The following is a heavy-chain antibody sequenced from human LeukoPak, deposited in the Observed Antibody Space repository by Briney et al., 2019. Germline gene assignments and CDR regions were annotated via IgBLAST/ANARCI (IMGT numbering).Heavy chain of an antibody. CDR3: ARERKYDSNFDY. D-gene: IGHD1-1*01. CDR1: GFIFSNHG. CDR2: INWNGGST. Sequence: GGSVRLSCAASGFIFSNHGMNWVRQAPGKGLEWVSGINWNGGSTGYADPVKGRFTISRDNAKNSLYLQMNSLRAEDTAVYYCARERKYDSNFDYWGQGTLVTVSS. V-gene: IGHV3-20*04. J-gene: IGHJ4*02.